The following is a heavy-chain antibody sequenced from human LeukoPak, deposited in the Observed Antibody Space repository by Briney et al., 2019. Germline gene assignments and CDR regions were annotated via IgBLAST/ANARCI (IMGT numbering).Heavy chain of an antibody. CDR2: IYHSGST. Sequence: SETLSLTCAVSGGSISSSNWWSWVRQPPGKGLEWIGEIYHSGSTNYNPSLKSRVTISVDKSKNQFSLKLSSVTAADTAVYYCARVSGRYSSSWSPFDYWGQGTLVTVSS. CDR3: ARVSGRYSSSWSPFDY. D-gene: IGHD6-13*01. J-gene: IGHJ4*02. CDR1: GGSISSSNW. V-gene: IGHV4-4*02.